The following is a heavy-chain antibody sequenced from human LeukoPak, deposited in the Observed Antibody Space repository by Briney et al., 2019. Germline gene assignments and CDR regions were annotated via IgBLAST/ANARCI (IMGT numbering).Heavy chain of an antibody. CDR3: AKQLGYCSDGSCYFPY. Sequence: GGSLRLSCAASGFTFSSYWMSWVRQAPGRGLEWVSAISNNGGYTYYADSVQGRFTISRDNSKSTLCLQMNSLRAEDTAVYYCAKQLGYCSDGSCYFPYWGQGTLVTVSS. CDR2: ISNNGGYT. CDR1: GFTFSSYW. D-gene: IGHD2-15*01. V-gene: IGHV3-23*01. J-gene: IGHJ4*02.